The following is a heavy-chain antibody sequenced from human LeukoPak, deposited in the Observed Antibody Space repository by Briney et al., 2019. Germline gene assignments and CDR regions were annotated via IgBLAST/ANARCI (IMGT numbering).Heavy chain of an antibody. CDR2: IIPIFGTA. CDR3: ARETRYVDTAMAPGMDV. CDR1: GGTFISYA. D-gene: IGHD5-18*01. J-gene: IGHJ6*04. V-gene: IGHV1-69*01. Sequence: GSSVKVSCKASGGTFISYAISWVRQAPGQGLEWMGGIIPIFGTANYAQKFQGRVTITADESTSTAYMELSSLRSEDTAVYYCARETRYVDTAMAPGMDVWGKGTTVTVSS.